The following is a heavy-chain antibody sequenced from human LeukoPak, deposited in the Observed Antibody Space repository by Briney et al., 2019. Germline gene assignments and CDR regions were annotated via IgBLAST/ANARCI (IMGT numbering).Heavy chain of an antibody. CDR3: ARDLGTTNYYFDY. V-gene: IGHV3-33*01. J-gene: IGHJ4*02. CDR2: IWYDGSNK. Sequence: PGGSLRLSCAASGFTFSYYGFHWVRQAPGKGLEWVAVIWYDGSNKYYADSVKGRFTIFRDNSKNTLYLQMNSLRAEDTAVYYCARDLGTTNYYFDYWGQGTLVTVSS. CDR1: GFTFSYYG. D-gene: IGHD1-26*01.